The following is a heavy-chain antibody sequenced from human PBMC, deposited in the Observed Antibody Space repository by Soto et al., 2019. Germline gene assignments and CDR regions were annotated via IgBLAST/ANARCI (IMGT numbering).Heavy chain of an antibody. J-gene: IGHJ4*02. CDR3: AKDRDIVATIPPGYFHH. Sequence: EVQLLESGGGLVQPGGSLRLSCAASGFTFSSYAMSWVRQAPGKGLEWVSAISGSGGSTYYADPVKGRFTISRDNSKNTLYLQMNSVRAEDTAVSYCAKDRDIVATIPPGYFHHWGEGTLVTVSS. CDR2: ISGSGGST. V-gene: IGHV3-23*01. D-gene: IGHD5-12*01. CDR1: GFTFSSYA.